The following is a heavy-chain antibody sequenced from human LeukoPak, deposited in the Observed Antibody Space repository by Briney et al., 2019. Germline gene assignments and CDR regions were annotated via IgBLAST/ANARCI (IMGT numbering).Heavy chain of an antibody. V-gene: IGHV3-74*01. CDR3: AREVGSGNSDRYFDY. J-gene: IGHJ4*02. D-gene: IGHD3-10*01. Sequence: EGSLRLSCAASGFTFSSYAMSWVRQAPGKGLVWVSRINSDGSSTSYADSVKGRFTISRDNAKNTLYLQMNSLRAEDTAVYYCAREVGSGNSDRYFDYWGQGTLVAVSS. CDR1: GFTFSSYA. CDR2: INSDGSST.